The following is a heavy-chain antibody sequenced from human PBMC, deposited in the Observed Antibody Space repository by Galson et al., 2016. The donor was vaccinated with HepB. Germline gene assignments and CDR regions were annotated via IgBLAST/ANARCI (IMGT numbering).Heavy chain of an antibody. D-gene: IGHD6-13*01. V-gene: IGHV3-21*01. CDR1: GFTFSSYA. CDR2: ISSGSSYI. J-gene: IGHJ3*02. Sequence: SLRLSCAASGFTFSSYAMIWVRQAPGKGLEWVSSISSGSSYIYYADSVKGRFTISRDNVKKSLYLQMNSLRPEDTAVYYCARVREQQLLDAFDIWGQGTMVTVSS. CDR3: ARVREQQLLDAFDI.